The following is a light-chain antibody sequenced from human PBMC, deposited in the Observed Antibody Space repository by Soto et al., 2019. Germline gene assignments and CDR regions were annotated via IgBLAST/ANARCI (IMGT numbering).Light chain of an antibody. Sequence: DIQMTKYPSTLSASLADRVTITCWASQTIDSWLAWYQQRPGKPPNLLIYKASTLASGVPSRFSGSGSGTEFTLTINSLQPDDFATYYCQQYHIYSGTFGQGTKVDI. CDR3: QQYHIYSGT. CDR2: KAS. J-gene: IGKJ1*01. CDR1: QTIDSW. V-gene: IGKV1-5*03.